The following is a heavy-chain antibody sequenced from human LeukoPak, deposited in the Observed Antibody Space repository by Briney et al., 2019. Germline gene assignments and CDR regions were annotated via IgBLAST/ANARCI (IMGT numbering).Heavy chain of an antibody. CDR3: ARETSLVGYSGGLGFNY. V-gene: IGHV4-59*01. CDR2: IYYSGTT. D-gene: IGHD6-19*01. J-gene: IGHJ4*02. Sequence: SETLSLTCTVSGGSISSYYWSWLRQPPGKGLEWIGNIYYSGTTDYNPSLKSRVTISVDTSKNQFSLRLTSVTAADTAVYYCARETSLVGYSGGLGFNYWGQGTMVTVSS. CDR1: GGSISSYY.